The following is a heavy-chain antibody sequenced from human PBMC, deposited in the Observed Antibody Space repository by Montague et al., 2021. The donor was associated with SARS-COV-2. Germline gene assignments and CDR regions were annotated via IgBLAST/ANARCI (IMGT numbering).Heavy chain of an antibody. V-gene: IGHV4-39*01. CDR1: GGSISSSSYY. CDR2: LYYTGST. J-gene: IGHJ5*02. D-gene: IGHD6-13*01. Sequence: SETLPLTCTVSGGSISSSSYYWGWIRQPPGKGLEWIGSLYYTGSTYYNPSLKSRVTISVDTSKNQFSLKLSSVTAADTAVYYCARDSSSWYYWFDPWGQGTLVTVSS. CDR3: ARDSSSWYYWFDP.